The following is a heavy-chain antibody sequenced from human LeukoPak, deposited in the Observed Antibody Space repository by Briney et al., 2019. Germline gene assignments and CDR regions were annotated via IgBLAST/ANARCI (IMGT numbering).Heavy chain of an antibody. D-gene: IGHD6-19*01. CDR3: ARVRPVAGTRWFDP. CDR2: ISAYNGNT. V-gene: IGHV1-18*01. J-gene: IGHJ5*02. CDR1: GYTFTSYG. Sequence: ASVKVSCKASGYTFTSYGISWVRQAPGQGLEWMGWISAYNGNTNYAQKLQGRVTTTTDTSTSTAYMELRSLRSDDTAVYYCARVRPVAGTRWFDPWGQGTLVTVSS.